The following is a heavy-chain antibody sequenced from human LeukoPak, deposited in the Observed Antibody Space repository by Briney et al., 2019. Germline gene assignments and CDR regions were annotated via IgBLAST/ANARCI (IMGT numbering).Heavy chain of an antibody. CDR2: ISWNSGSI. V-gene: IGHV3-9*01. J-gene: IGHJ4*02. Sequence: GISWNSGSIGYADSVKGRFTISRDNAENSLYLQMNSLRAEDTALYYCAKDRGYSYGYIFDYWGQGTLVTVSS. D-gene: IGHD5-18*01. CDR3: AKDRGYSYGYIFDY.